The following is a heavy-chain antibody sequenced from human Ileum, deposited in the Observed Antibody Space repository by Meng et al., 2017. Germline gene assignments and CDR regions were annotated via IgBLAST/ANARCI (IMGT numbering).Heavy chain of an antibody. Sequence: QLQLQESGPGLVKPSETLSRMCTVSGGSISSSSYCCDWIRQPPGKGLEWIGSICYSGNTYYNPSLKSRVSMSVDTSKKQISLKLNSVTAADTAVYYCARRTGEVDLLDYWGQGTLVTVSS. V-gene: IGHV4-39*01. J-gene: IGHJ4*02. D-gene: IGHD7-27*01. CDR1: GGSISSSSYC. CDR2: ICYSGNT. CDR3: ARRTGEVDLLDY.